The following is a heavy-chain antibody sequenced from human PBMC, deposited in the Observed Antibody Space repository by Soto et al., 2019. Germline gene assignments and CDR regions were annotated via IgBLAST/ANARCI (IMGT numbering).Heavy chain of an antibody. D-gene: IGHD2-15*01. Sequence: QVQLVESGGGLVKPGGSLRLSCAASGFTFKDFSMGWIRQAPGKGLEWVSYISGSASALYYADSVKGRFTTSMDNAKNYLYLQMNSLRVEDTAEYYCARERQALLLPDGFDIWGQGKMVSVSS. CDR2: ISGSASAL. CDR1: GFTFKDFS. J-gene: IGHJ3*02. CDR3: ARERQALLLPDGFDI. V-gene: IGHV3-11*01.